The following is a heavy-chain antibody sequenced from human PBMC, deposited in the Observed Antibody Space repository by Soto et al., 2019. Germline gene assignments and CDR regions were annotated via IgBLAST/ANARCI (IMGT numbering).Heavy chain of an antibody. J-gene: IGHJ3*01. V-gene: IGHV3-23*01. D-gene: IGHD5-12*01. Sequence: EVQVLESGGDLVQPGGSLRLSCAASGFTIRNYAMSWVRQAPGKALEWVSGISGSSDRTYYADSVKGRFTISKDTSSNTLYLQMNSLRVEDTAVYHCEGSWTWGQGTKVTVYS. CDR1: GFTIRNYA. CDR3: EGSWT. CDR2: ISGSSDRT.